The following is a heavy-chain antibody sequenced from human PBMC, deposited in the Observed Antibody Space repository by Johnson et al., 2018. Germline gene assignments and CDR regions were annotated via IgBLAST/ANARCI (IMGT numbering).Heavy chain of an antibody. V-gene: IGHV3-74*01. J-gene: IGHJ6*02. D-gene: IGHD5-24*01. CDR3: ARDLRSWLQGSYYYGMDV. CDR1: GFTFSSYW. CDR2: INSDGSST. Sequence: VQLQESGGGLVQPGGSLRLSCAASGFTFSSYWMNWVRQAPGKGLVWVSRINSDGSSTSDADSVKGRFTIARDNAKNTLYLQMNSLRAEGTALFYCARDLRSWLQGSYYYGMDVGGQGTTVSVSS.